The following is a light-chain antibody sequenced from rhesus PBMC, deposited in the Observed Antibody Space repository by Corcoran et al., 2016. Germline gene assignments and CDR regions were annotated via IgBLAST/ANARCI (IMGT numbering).Light chain of an antibody. V-gene: IGKV1S15*01. Sequence: DIQMTQSPSSLSASVGDTVTITCRASQGISNNLAGYQQKPGKVPKLLSYSASNLQSGVPSRFSGRGSGTDFTLPISSLQPDDFATYYCQHGYPAPYSFGQGTKVEIK. CDR3: QHGYPAPYS. J-gene: IGKJ2*01. CDR1: QGISNN. CDR2: SAS.